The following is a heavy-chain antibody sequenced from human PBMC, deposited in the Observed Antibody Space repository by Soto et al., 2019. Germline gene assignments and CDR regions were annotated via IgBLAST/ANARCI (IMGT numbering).Heavy chain of an antibody. CDR1: GFTFSSYA. CDR3: AKEGGGYSGVYYYYYYYMDV. D-gene: IGHD5-12*01. Sequence: EVQLLESGGGLVQPGGSLRLSCAASGFTFSSYAMSWVRQAPGKGLEWVSAISGSGGSTYYADSVKGRFTISRDNSKNTLYLQMNSLRAEDTAVYYCAKEGGGYSGVYYYYYYYMDVWGKGTTVTVSS. CDR2: ISGSGGST. J-gene: IGHJ6*03. V-gene: IGHV3-23*01.